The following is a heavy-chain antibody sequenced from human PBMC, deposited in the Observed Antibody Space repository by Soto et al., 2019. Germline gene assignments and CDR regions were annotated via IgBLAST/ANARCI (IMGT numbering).Heavy chain of an antibody. D-gene: IGHD2-8*01. CDR3: ARDPMVEPRFGDV. Sequence: QVQLVESGGGVVQPGRSLRLSCAASGFTFSSYAMHWVRQAPGKGLEWVAVISYDGSNKYYADSVKGRFTISRDNSKNTLYLQMNSLRAEDTAVYYCARDPMVEPRFGDVWSQGTTVTVSS. CDR2: ISYDGSNK. J-gene: IGHJ6*02. CDR1: GFTFSSYA. V-gene: IGHV3-30-3*01.